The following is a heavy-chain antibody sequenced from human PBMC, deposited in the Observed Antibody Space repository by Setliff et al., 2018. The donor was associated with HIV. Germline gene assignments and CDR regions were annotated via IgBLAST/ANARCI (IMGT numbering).Heavy chain of an antibody. CDR2: IYYSGST. CDR1: GGSIRSSIYY. CDR3: ARGEQLVDNWFDP. V-gene: IGHV4-39*07. J-gene: IGHJ5*02. D-gene: IGHD6-13*01. Sequence: KPSETLSLTCTVSGGSIRSSIYYWGWVRQPPGKGLEWIGSIYYSGSTYYNPSLQSRLTISVDTSRNQFSLKLNSVTAADTAVYYCARGEQLVDNWFDPWGQGTLVT.